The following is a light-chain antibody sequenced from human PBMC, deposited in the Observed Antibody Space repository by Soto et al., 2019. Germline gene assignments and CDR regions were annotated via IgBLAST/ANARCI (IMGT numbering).Light chain of an antibody. Sequence: EIVLTQSPGSLSLSPGERATLSCRASQSVDNTFCAWYQKQPGQAPRLLMYGVSKRATGIPDRFSGSGSGTDVTLTISRLEPEDFAVYYCQQYMSSVTFGQGTRVEIK. CDR3: QQYMSSVT. J-gene: IGKJ1*01. V-gene: IGKV3-20*01. CDR2: GVS. CDR1: QSVDNTF.